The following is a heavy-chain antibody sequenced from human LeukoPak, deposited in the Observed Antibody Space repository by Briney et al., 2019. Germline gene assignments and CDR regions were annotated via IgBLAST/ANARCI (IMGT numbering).Heavy chain of an antibody. CDR2: IYYSGST. D-gene: IGHD3-3*01. CDR1: GGSISNYY. J-gene: IGHJ6*03. V-gene: IGHV4-59*01. Sequence: SETLSLTCTVSGGSISNYYWSWIRQPPGKGLEWIGYIYYSGSTNYNPSLKSRVTISVDTSKNQFSLKLSSVTAADTAVYYCARGTQYYDFWSGYFPYYYYYMDVWGKGTTVTVSS. CDR3: ARGTQYYDFWSGYFPYYYYYMDV.